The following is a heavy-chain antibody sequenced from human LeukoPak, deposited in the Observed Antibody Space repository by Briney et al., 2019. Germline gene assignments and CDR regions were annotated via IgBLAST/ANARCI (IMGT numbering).Heavy chain of an antibody. V-gene: IGHV3-48*03. J-gene: IGHJ4*02. CDR2: ISTSGSTI. D-gene: IGHD6-19*01. Sequence: GGSLRLSCAASGFTFSSYEMNWVRQAPGKGLDWVSYISTSGSTIYYADSVKGRFTISRDNAKNSLYLQMNTLRPEDTALYYCAKGTQRGNSGWGYFFDQWGQGTLVTVSS. CDR3: AKGTQRGNSGWGYFFDQ. CDR1: GFTFSSYE.